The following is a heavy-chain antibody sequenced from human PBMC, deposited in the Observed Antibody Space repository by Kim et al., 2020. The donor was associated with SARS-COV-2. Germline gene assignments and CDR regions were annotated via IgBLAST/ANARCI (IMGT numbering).Heavy chain of an antibody. J-gene: IGHJ6*02. CDR3: ARGAYYGMDV. V-gene: IGHV3-74*01. CDR1: GFTFSGYG. Sequence: GGSLRLSCAASGFTFSGYGMHWVRQAPGKGLVWVSRSNTDGSSTFYADSVKGRFTISRDNAKNTLYLQMNSLRAEDTAVYYCARGAYYGMDVWGQGTTVTVSS. CDR2: SNTDGSST.